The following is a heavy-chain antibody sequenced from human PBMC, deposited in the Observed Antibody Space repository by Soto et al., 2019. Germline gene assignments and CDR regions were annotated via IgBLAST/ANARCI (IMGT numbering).Heavy chain of an antibody. CDR1: GFTFSSYA. CDR3: ARWFGEAYGMDV. CDR2: IRGSGGST. J-gene: IGHJ6*02. D-gene: IGHD3-10*01. V-gene: IGHV3-23*01. Sequence: EVPLLESGGGLVQPGGSLRLSCAASGFTFSSYAMSWVRQAPGPGLEWVSAIRGSGGSTYYADSVKGRFTISRDNSKNTLYLQMNSLRAEDTAVYYCARWFGEAYGMDVWGQGATVTVSS.